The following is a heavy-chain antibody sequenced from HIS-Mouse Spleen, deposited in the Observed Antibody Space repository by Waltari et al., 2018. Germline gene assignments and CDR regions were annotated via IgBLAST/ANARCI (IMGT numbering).Heavy chain of an antibody. D-gene: IGHD3-3*01. V-gene: IGHV4-31*03. Sequence: QVQLQESGPGLVKPSQTLSLTCTVSGGSISSGGYYWSWIRQHPGQGLEWIGYISYIGRTYYNPDRKSRVTISVDTAKNQCSLKLSSVTAADTAVYYCARSPYYDFWSGYSDNWFDPWGQGTLVTVSS. J-gene: IGHJ5*02. CDR1: GGSISSGGYY. CDR2: ISYIGRT. CDR3: ARSPYYDFWSGYSDNWFDP.